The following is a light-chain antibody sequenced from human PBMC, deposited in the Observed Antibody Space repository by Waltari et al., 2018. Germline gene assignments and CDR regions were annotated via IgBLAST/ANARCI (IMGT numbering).Light chain of an antibody. V-gene: IGKV3-20*01. J-gene: IGKJ1*01. CDR3: QHHVRLPAT. CDR2: ATS. Sequence: IVLTQSPGTLSLSPGGRATLSCRASPDIGHYLAWYQQKPGQAPRLLIYATSTRAAGIPDRFSGSGSGADFSLTITRLEPEDFAVYYCQHHVRLPATFGQGTKV. CDR1: PDIGHY.